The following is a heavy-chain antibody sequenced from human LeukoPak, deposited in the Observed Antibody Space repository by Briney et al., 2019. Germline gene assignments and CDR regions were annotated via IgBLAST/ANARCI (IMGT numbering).Heavy chain of an antibody. Sequence: GGSLRLSCVASGFTFSTYAMSWVRQAPGKGLECVANIRGSGGGAVYADSVKGRFTISRDNSENTVYLQMASLRAEDTAIYYCANVFGRNSAHYPDYWGQGTLVTVSA. CDR3: ANVFGRNSAHYPDY. V-gene: IGHV3-23*01. J-gene: IGHJ4*02. CDR1: GFTFSTYA. CDR2: IRGSGGGA. D-gene: IGHD4-23*01.